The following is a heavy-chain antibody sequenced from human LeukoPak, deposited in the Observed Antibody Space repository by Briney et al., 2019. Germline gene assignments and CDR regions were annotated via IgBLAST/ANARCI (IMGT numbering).Heavy chain of an antibody. V-gene: IGHV1-18*01. CDR2: SSPYNGNT. J-gene: IGHJ5*02. D-gene: IGHD5/OR15-5a*01. Sequence: ASVKVSFKASGYTFNTYGISWVRQAPGQGLEWMGWSSPYNGNTEYAQKFQGRVTMTTDTSTSTAYMELRSLRSDDAAVYYCARGAGPVYFDPWGQGTLVTVSS. CDR1: GYTFNTYG. CDR3: ARGAGPVYFDP.